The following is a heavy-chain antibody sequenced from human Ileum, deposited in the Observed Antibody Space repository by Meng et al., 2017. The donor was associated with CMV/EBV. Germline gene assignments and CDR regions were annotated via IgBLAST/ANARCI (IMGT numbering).Heavy chain of an antibody. CDR1: GFTFSSYE. CDR3: ARGGGDTRFDY. V-gene: IGHV3-7*01. Sequence: GESLKISCAASGFTFSSYEMSWVRQAPGKGLEWVTNIKQDGSEKYYVDSVKGRFTISRDNAKNSLYLQMNSLRAEDTAVYYCARGGGDTRFDYWGQGTLVTSPQ. D-gene: IGHD3-16*01. J-gene: IGHJ4*02. CDR2: IKQDGSEK.